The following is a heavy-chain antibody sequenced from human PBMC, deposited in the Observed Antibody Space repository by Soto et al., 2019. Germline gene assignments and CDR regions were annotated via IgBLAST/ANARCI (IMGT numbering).Heavy chain of an antibody. J-gene: IGHJ6*02. D-gene: IGHD3-10*01. CDR2: RLDDGSNK. CDR1: GFPSSGTG. CDR3: ARERSCVQLWFAPSIYYGMDV. V-gene: IGHV3-33*01. Sequence: GGTLCLPSVASGFPSSGTGVPWSRQAQGKGLEWVAVRLDDGSNKYYADTMKYRFTISGDVSMNTLNLQMNCLIAEDTAVDEDARERSCVQLWFAPSIYYGMDVWGQGTTVTVSS.